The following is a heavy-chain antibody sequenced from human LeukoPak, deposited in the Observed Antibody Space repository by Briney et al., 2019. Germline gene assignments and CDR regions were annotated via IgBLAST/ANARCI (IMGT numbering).Heavy chain of an antibody. V-gene: IGHV3-74*01. CDR1: GFTFSSHR. CDR3: ARVGAALDY. CDR2: ISSDGTTT. J-gene: IGHJ4*02. Sequence: GGSLRLSCAASGFTFSSHRMNWIRQAPGKGLVWVSRISSDGTTTHYADSVRGRFTSSRDNAKNTLYLQMNSLRAEDTAVYHCARVGAALDYWGQGTLVTVSS. D-gene: IGHD2-15*01.